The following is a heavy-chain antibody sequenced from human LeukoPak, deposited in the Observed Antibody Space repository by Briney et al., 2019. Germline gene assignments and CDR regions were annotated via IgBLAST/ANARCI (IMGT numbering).Heavy chain of an antibody. J-gene: IGHJ4*02. CDR1: GLTFSTSG. CDR2: IGPTGSDR. CDR3: ARGGAAAGKYYFDY. D-gene: IGHD6-13*01. V-gene: IGHV3-21*01. Sequence: GGSLRLSCTASGLTFSTSGFNWVRQAPGKGLEWVASIGPTGSDRYHADSIKGRFTISRDNSKNTLYLQMNSLRAEDTAVYYCARGGAAAGKYYFDYWGQGTLVTVSS.